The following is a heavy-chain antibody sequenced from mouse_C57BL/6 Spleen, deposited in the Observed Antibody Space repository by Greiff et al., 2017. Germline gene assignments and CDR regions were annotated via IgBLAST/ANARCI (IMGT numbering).Heavy chain of an antibody. D-gene: IGHD1-1*01. CDR3: ARGSIYYGSSSYYFDY. V-gene: IGHV1-19*01. CDR2: INPYNGGT. J-gene: IGHJ2*01. Sequence: EVQLQQSGPVLVKPGASVKMSCKASGYTFTDYYMNWVKQSHGKSLEWIGVINPYNGGTSYNQKFKGKATLTVDPSSSTAYMELNSLTSEDSAVYYCARGSIYYGSSSYYFDYWGQGTTLTVSS. CDR1: GYTFTDYY.